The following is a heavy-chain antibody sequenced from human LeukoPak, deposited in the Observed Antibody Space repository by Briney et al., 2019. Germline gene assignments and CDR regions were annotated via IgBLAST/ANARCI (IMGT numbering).Heavy chain of an antibody. J-gene: IGHJ4*02. CDR2: IYSDGST. CDR3: ARGLYYYDSRGYLYL. CDR1: GFTVSSNY. V-gene: IGHV3-53*01. D-gene: IGHD3-22*01. Sequence: GGSLRLSCAASGFTVSSNYISWVRQAPGKGLEWVSIIYSDGSTYYTDSVKGRFTISKDNSKNTLYLQMNSLRAEDTAVYYCARGLYYYDSRGYLYLWGQGT.